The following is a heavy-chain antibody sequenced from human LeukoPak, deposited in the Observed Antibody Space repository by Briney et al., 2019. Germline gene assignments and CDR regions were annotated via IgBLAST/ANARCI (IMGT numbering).Heavy chain of an antibody. Sequence: SVKVSCKASGGTFSSYAISWVRQAPGQGLEWMGGIIPIFGTANYAQKFQGRVTITADKSTSTAYMELSSLRSEDTAVYYCARGRYYGSGSYYFDYWGQGTLVTVSS. CDR3: ARGRYYGSGSYYFDY. D-gene: IGHD3-10*01. J-gene: IGHJ4*02. CDR2: IIPIFGTA. CDR1: GGTFSSYA. V-gene: IGHV1-69*06.